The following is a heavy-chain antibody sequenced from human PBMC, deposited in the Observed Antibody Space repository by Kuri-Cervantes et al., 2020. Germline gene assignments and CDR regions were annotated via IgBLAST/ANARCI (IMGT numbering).Heavy chain of an antibody. J-gene: IGHJ6*03. CDR2: IIPIFGTA. Sequence: SVKVSCKASGGAFSSYAISWVRQAPGQGLEWMGGIIPIFGTANYAQKFQGRVTITTDESTSTAYMELSSLRSEDTAVYYCASSTVCSGGSCYSNYYYMDVWGKGTTVTVSS. CDR1: GGAFSSYA. D-gene: IGHD2-15*01. CDR3: ASSTVCSGGSCYSNYYYMDV. V-gene: IGHV1-69*05.